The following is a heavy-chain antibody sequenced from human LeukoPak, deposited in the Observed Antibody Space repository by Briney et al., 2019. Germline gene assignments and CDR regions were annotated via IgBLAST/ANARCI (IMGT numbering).Heavy chain of an antibody. CDR1: GFTFSSYA. CDR3: AKQGKKVVPATTDY. Sequence: GGSLRLSCAASGFTFSSYAMNWVRQAPGKGLEWVSAISGSGGSTYYADSVKGRFTISRDNSKNTLYLQMNSLRAEDTAIYYCAKQGKKVVPATTDYWGQGALVTVSS. D-gene: IGHD2-2*01. J-gene: IGHJ4*02. V-gene: IGHV3-23*01. CDR2: ISGSGGST.